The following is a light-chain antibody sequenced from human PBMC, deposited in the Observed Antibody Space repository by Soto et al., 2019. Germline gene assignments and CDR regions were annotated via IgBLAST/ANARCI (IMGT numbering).Light chain of an antibody. J-gene: IGKJ3*01. CDR3: QQYGSSPFT. CDR2: GAS. CDR1: QSVSSNY. Sequence: EIVLTQSPGTLSLSPGERATLSCRASQSVSSNYLTWYQQKPGQAPRLLIHGASSRATGIPDRFSGSGSGTDFTLDISSLEPEDFAVYYYQQYGSSPFTFGPGTKVDI. V-gene: IGKV3-20*01.